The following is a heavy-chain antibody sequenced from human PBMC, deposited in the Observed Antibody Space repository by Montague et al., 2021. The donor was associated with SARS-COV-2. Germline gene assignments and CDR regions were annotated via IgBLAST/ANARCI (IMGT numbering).Heavy chain of an antibody. CDR3: ARLPYDNSYGMDV. CDR1: GGSISTYY. V-gene: IGHV4-59*01. D-gene: IGHD3-9*01. CDR2: IDYSGST. J-gene: IGHJ6*02. Sequence: SETLSLTGTVSGGSISTYYWNWIRQFPGKGLEWIGYIDYSGSTNYNPSLQSRVVISVDRSKIQFSLKLNSVTAADTAIYYCARLPYDNSYGMDVWGQGTTVTVSS.